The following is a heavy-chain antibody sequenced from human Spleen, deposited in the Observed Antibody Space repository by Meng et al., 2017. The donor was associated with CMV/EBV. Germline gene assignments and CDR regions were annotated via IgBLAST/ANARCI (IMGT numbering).Heavy chain of an antibody. D-gene: IGHD1-14*01. CDR2: ISAYNGNT. Sequence: PGSSLPVSSTASVSPFTRYGLRLVLPAPSPRLVCIGSISAYNGNTNYAQELQGRVTMTTDTSTSTAYMELRSLRSDDTAVYYCARDAHNGYKPWGQGTLVTVSS. CDR3: ARDAHNGYKP. CDR1: VSPFTRYG. J-gene: IGHJ5*02. V-gene: IGHV1-18*01.